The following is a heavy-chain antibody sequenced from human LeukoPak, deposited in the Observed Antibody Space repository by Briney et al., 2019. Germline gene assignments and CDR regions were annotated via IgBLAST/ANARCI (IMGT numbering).Heavy chain of an antibody. J-gene: IGHJ6*02. Sequence: GGSLRLSCAASGFTFSSYSMNWVRQAPGKGLEWVSSISSSSTYIYYADSVKGRFTIPRDNAKNSLYLQMNSLGVEDAAVYYCARVGCSGSRCPVYGMDVWGQGTTVTVSS. CDR1: GFTFSSYS. V-gene: IGHV3-21*01. CDR2: ISSSSTYI. D-gene: IGHD2-15*01. CDR3: ARVGCSGSRCPVYGMDV.